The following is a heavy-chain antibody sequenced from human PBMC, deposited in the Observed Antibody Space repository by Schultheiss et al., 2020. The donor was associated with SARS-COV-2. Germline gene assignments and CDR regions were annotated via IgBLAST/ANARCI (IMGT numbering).Heavy chain of an antibody. J-gene: IGHJ4*02. CDR3: ARDSSGYLGG. CDR1: GGSISSYY. D-gene: IGHD3-22*01. CDR2: IYYRGNT. Sequence: SQTLSLTCTVSGGSISSYYWSWIRQPPGKGLEWIGYIYYRGNTNYNPSLKGRVTMSLDTSKNHFSLRLSSVTAADTAVYFCARDSSGYLGGWGQGTLVTVSS. V-gene: IGHV4-59*01.